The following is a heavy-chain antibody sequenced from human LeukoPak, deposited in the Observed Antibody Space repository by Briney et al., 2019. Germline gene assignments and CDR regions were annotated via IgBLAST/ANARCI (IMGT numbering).Heavy chain of an antibody. D-gene: IGHD2-21*02. CDR3: ARDIPTYCGGDCYPEPNYYYYGMDV. CDR2: ISYDGSNK. V-gene: IGHV3-30-3*01. CDR1: GFTFSSYA. Sequence: GGSLRLSCAASGFTFSSYAMHWVRQAPGKGLEWVAVISYDGSNKYYADSVKGRFTISRDNSKNTLYLQMNSLRAEDTAAYYCARDIPTYCGGDCYPEPNYYYYGMDVWGQGTTVTVSS. J-gene: IGHJ6*02.